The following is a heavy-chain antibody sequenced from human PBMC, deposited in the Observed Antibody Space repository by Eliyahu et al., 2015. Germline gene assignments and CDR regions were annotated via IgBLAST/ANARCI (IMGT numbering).Heavy chain of an antibody. CDR3: TRGRGLRKISAPFDY. D-gene: IGHD3-10*01. Sequence: QVQLQQWGAGLLKPSETLSLTCAVYGGSFSDFYWSWIRQPPGKGLEWMGEINHSGSTNYNPSLKSRVTMSDTSKNQFSLRVTSVTAADTAVYYCTRGRGLRKISAPFDYWGQGALVTVSS. V-gene: IGHV4-34*02. J-gene: IGHJ4*02. CDR1: GGSFSDFY. CDR2: INHSGST.